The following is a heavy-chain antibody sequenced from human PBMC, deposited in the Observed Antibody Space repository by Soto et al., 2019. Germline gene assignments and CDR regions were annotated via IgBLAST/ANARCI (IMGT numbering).Heavy chain of an antibody. CDR1: GFTFSTYA. CDR2: ICGSSGST. CDR3: ARGLNRGGTCYSSMEV. Sequence: GGSLRLSCAASGFTFSTYAMTGVRQGPGKGLEWVSAICGSSGSTYYADSVKGRFTISRDNSKNTLYMQMNSLRAEDTAVYYCARGLNRGGTCYSSMEVLGQGTTLTVSS. J-gene: IGHJ6*02. D-gene: IGHD2-15*01. V-gene: IGHV3-23*01.